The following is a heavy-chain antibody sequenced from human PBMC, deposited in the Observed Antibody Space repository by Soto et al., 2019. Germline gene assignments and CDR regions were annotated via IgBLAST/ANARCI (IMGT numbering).Heavy chain of an antibody. CDR2: ISSSSSYI. Sequence: RGSLRLSCAASEFTFSSDSMNWVRQAPGKGLEWVSSISSSSSYIYYADSVKGRFTISRDNAKNSLYLQMNSLRAEDTAVYYCARAPTVTTAPQDVYYYYYYMDVWGKGTTVTVSS. D-gene: IGHD4-17*01. J-gene: IGHJ6*03. CDR1: EFTFSSDS. V-gene: IGHV3-21*01. CDR3: ARAPTVTTAPQDVYYYYYYMDV.